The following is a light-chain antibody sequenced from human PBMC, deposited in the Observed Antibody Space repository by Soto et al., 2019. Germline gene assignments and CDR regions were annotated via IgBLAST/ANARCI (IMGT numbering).Light chain of an antibody. CDR1: SSDVGGYNY. CDR3: SSYAGSNNFRYV. Sequence: QSVLTQPPSPSGSPGQSVTISCTGTSSDVGGYNYVSWYQQHPGKAPKLMIYEVSKRPSGVPDRFSGSKSGNTASLTVSGLQAEDEADYYCSSYAGSNNFRYVFGTGTKVTVL. V-gene: IGLV2-8*01. CDR2: EVS. J-gene: IGLJ1*01.